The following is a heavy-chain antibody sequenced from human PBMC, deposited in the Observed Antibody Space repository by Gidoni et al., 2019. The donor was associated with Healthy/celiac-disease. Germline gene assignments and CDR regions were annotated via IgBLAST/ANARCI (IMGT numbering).Heavy chain of an antibody. CDR1: GGSSSGYY. D-gene: IGHD2-2*01. Sequence: QVQLPQWGAGLLKPSETLSLTCAVYGGSSSGYYWRCIRQPPGKGLEWIGEINHSGSTNYNPSLKSRVTISVDTSKNQFSLKLSSVTAADTAVYYCARVSACSSTSCYVKVALRAFDYWGQGTLVTVSS. CDR3: ARVSACSSTSCYVKVALRAFDY. J-gene: IGHJ4*02. CDR2: INHSGST. V-gene: IGHV4-34*01.